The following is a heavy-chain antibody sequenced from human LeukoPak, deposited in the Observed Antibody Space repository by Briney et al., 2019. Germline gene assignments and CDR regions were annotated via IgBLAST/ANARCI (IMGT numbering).Heavy chain of an antibody. V-gene: IGHV3-48*03. CDR3: ARENWNYVLVY. J-gene: IGHJ4*02. CDR2: ISSSGSTI. Sequence: GGSLRLSCAASGFTFSSYEMNWVRQAPGKGLEWVSYISSSGSTIYYADSVKGRFTISRDNAKNSLYLQMNSLRAEDTAVYYCARENWNYVLVYWGQGTLVTVSS. D-gene: IGHD1-7*01. CDR1: GFTFSSYE.